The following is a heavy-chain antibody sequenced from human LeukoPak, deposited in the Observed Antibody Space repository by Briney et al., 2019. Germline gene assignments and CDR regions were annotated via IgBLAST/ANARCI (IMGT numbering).Heavy chain of an antibody. V-gene: IGHV1-8*01. Sequence: ASVKVSCKASGYSFISHDINWVRQATGQGLEWMGWMNPKSGNTDHAQKFQGIVTMSRNTSISVAYLELSSLRSEDTAVSYCARDGAYSSSSGYWGQGTLVTVSS. CDR3: ARDGAYSSSSGY. CDR2: MNPKSGNT. J-gene: IGHJ4*02. D-gene: IGHD6-6*01. CDR1: GYSFISHD.